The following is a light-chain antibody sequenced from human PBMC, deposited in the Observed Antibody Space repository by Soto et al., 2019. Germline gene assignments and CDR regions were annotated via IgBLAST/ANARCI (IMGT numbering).Light chain of an antibody. J-gene: IGKJ2*02. Sequence: EIVMTQSPATLSVSPGERVTLSCRASQSVSRFLAWYQQRHGQAPRLLIYDTSTRSTGDPARFRGSGSGTEFSLNISSLQSEDFAVYYCQQYANWPPCTFGQGTKLEVK. CDR1: QSVSRF. CDR3: QQYANWPPCT. V-gene: IGKV3-15*01. CDR2: DTS.